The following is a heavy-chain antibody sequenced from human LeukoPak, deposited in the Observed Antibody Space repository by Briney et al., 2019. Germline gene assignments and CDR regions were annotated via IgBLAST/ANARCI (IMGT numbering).Heavy chain of an antibody. Sequence: SETLSLTCTVSGASIRGYYWGWIRQSPERGLEWIGFIHDSGNTNYNPSLKSRVITSMDTSTNKFSLKVTSVTAADTAVYYCARYLYDAGPSYLWGQGILVSVSS. CDR2: IHDSGNT. V-gene: IGHV4-4*09. CDR1: GASIRGYY. CDR3: ARYLYDAGPSYL. D-gene: IGHD3-10*01. J-gene: IGHJ4*02.